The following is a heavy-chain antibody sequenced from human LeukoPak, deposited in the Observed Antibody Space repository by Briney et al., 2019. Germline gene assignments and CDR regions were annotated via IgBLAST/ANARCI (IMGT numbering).Heavy chain of an antibody. CDR2: ISGSGGST. D-gene: IGHD3-16*02. V-gene: IGHV3-23*01. CDR3: VKGNRYSIDYYDY. Sequence: GGSLRLSCAASGFTFSSYAMSWVRQAPGKGLEWVSAISGSGGSTYYADSVKGRFTISRDNSKNTLYLQMNSLRAEDTAVYYCVKGNRYSIDYYDYWGQGTLVTVSS. CDR1: GFTFSSYA. J-gene: IGHJ4*02.